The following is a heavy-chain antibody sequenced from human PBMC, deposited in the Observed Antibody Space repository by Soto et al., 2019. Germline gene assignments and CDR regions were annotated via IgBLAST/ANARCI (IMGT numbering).Heavy chain of an antibody. CDR2: IIPIFGTA. J-gene: IGHJ4*02. CDR3: ASRIAAAGTNFDY. CDR1: GGTFSSYA. V-gene: IGHV1-69*13. Sequence: GASVKVSCKASGGTFSSYAISWVRQAPGQGLEWMGGIIPIFGTANYAQKFQGRVTTTADESTSTAYMELSSLRSEDTAVYYCASRIAAAGTNFDYWGQGTLVTVSS. D-gene: IGHD6-13*01.